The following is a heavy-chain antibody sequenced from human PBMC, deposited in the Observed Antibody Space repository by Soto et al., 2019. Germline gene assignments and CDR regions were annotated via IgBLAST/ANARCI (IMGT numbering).Heavy chain of an antibody. CDR3: AKDIFHPSFYYYYMDV. CDR1: GFTFSSYA. D-gene: IGHD3-3*02. CDR2: ISGSGGST. J-gene: IGHJ6*03. Sequence: GGSLRLSCAASGFTFSSYAMSWVRQAPGKGLEWVSAISGSGGSTHYADSVKGRFTISRDNSKNTLYLQMNSLRAEDTAVYYCAKDIFHPSFYYYYMDVWGKGTTVTVSS. V-gene: IGHV3-23*01.